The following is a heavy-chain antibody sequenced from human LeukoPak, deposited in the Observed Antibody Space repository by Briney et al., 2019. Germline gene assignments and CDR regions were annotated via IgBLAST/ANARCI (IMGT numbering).Heavy chain of an antibody. J-gene: IGHJ5*02. CDR2: INHSGST. CDR1: GGSFSGYY. CDR3: ARAPTTVTPNWFDP. Sequence: KASETLSLTCAVYGGSFSGYYWSWIRQPPGKGLEWIGEINHSGSTNYNPSLKSRVTISVDTSKNQFSLKLSSVTAADTAVYYCARAPTTVTPNWFDPWGQGTLVTVSS. V-gene: IGHV4-34*01. D-gene: IGHD4-17*01.